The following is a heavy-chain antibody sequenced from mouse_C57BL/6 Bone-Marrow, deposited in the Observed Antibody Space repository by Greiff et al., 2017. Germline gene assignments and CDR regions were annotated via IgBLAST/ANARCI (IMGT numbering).Heavy chain of an antibody. J-gene: IGHJ3*01. CDR1: GFTFSSYG. Sequence: EVKLVESGGDLVKPGGSLKLSCAASGFTFSSYGMSWVRQTPDKRLEWVATISSGGSYTYYPASVKGRFTISRDNAKNTLYLQMSSLKSEDTAMYYCARPEVVATDWFAYWGQGTLVTVSA. V-gene: IGHV5-6*02. D-gene: IGHD1-1*01. CDR2: ISSGGSYT. CDR3: ARPEVVATDWFAY.